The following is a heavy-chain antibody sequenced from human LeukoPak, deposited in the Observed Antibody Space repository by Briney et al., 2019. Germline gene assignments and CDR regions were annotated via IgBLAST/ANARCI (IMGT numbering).Heavy chain of an antibody. CDR2: IYHSGST. Sequence: SETLSLTCTVSGYSISSGYYWGWIRQPPGKGLEWIGSIYHSGSTYYNPSLKSRVTISVGTSKNQFSLKLSSVTAADTAVYYCARETTTGVYWGQGTLVTVSS. D-gene: IGHD4-17*01. CDR1: GYSISSGYY. CDR3: ARETTTGVY. J-gene: IGHJ4*02. V-gene: IGHV4-38-2*02.